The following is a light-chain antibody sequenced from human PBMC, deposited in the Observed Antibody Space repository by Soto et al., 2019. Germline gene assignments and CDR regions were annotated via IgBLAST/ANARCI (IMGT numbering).Light chain of an antibody. CDR2: GAS. V-gene: IGKV3-20*01. CDR3: QQYGSSPRT. CDR1: QSVSTNS. J-gene: IGKJ1*01. Sequence: EIVLTQSPGTLSVSPGERATLSCRASQSVSTNSLAWYQHKPGQAPRLVIFGASRRAPGIPDRFSGSGSGTDFTLTMNRLEPEDFAVYFCQQYGSSPRTFGQGTKVDIK.